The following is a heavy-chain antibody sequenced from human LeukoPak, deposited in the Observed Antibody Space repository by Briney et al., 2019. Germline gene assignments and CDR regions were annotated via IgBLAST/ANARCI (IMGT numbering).Heavy chain of an antibody. J-gene: IGHJ5*01. Sequence: SQTLSLTCSVSGGSISRGDYYWSWIRQAPGRGLEWIGYIFQSRSTHYNPSLRSRVSSSLNTSNTQVSLELRSATAADTAVYYCAREGYGYGGLASWGQGILVTVSS. D-gene: IGHD5-18*01. CDR2: IFQSRST. CDR1: GGSISRGDYY. V-gene: IGHV4-30-4*01. CDR3: AREGYGYGGLAS.